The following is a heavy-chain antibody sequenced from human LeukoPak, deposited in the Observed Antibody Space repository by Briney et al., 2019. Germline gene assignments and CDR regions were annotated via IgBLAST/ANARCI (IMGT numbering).Heavy chain of an antibody. Sequence: GESLKISCKGSGYSFTSYWIGWVRQMPGKGLEWMGIIYPGDSDTRYSPSFQGQVTISADKSISTAYLQWSSLKASDTAMYYCGRPRQRGYSYGYGAFDIWGQGTLVTVSS. CDR3: GRPRQRGYSYGYGAFDI. D-gene: IGHD5-18*01. J-gene: IGHJ4*02. CDR1: GYSFTSYW. V-gene: IGHV5-51*01. CDR2: IYPGDSDT.